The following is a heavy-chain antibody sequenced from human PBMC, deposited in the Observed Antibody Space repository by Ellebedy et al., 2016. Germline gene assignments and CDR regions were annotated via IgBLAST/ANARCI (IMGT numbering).Heavy chain of an antibody. Sequence: GESLKISCAASGFIVSSNYMSWVRQAPGKGLEWDATLYSGGTILYADSVRGRFTISRDNSKNTLYLQMNNLRAEDTALYCCARGNEIPGPEPLDNWGQGTLVTVSS. J-gene: IGHJ4*02. CDR2: LYSGGTI. CDR3: ARGNEIPGPEPLDN. CDR1: GFIVSSNY. D-gene: IGHD1-14*01. V-gene: IGHV3-66*01.